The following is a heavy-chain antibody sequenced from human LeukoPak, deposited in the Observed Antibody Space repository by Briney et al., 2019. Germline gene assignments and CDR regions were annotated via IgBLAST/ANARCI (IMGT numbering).Heavy chain of an antibody. J-gene: IGHJ6*02. D-gene: IGHD6-13*01. CDR3: AQGISYYYGMDV. CDR1: GYTFNRYD. Sequence: ASVKVSCKASGYTFNRYDINWVRQATGQGLEWMGWMNPNSGNTGYAQKFQGRVTMTRNTSISTAYMELSSLRSEDTAVYYCAQGISYYYGMDVWGQGTTVTVSS. CDR2: MNPNSGNT. V-gene: IGHV1-8*01.